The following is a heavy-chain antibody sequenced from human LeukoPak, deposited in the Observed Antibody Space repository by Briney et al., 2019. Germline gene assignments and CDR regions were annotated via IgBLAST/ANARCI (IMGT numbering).Heavy chain of an antibody. J-gene: IGHJ4*02. Sequence: ASVKVSCKASGGTFSSYAISWVRQAPGQGLEWMGGIIPIFGTANYAQKFQDRVTITADESTSTAYMELSSLRSEDTAVYYCASEGPYYYDSSGYYDYWGQGTLVTVSS. V-gene: IGHV1-69*01. CDR1: GGTFSSYA. D-gene: IGHD3-22*01. CDR3: ASEGPYYYDSSGYYDY. CDR2: IIPIFGTA.